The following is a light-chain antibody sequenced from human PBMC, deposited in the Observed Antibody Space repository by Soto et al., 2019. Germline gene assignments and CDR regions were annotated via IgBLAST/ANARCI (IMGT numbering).Light chain of an antibody. CDR1: SSNIGAGYD. Sequence: QSVLTQPPSVSGAPGQRVIISCTGSSSNIGAGYDVNWYQQLPGTAPKLLIYLNVNRPSGVPDRFSGSKSATSASLAISGLQAEDEAEYYCQSYDNSVRGSDVFGTGTKLTVL. V-gene: IGLV1-40*01. J-gene: IGLJ1*01. CDR2: LNV. CDR3: QSYDNSVRGSDV.